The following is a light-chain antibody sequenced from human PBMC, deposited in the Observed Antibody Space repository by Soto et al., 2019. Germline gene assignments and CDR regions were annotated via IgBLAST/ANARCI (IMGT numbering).Light chain of an antibody. J-gene: IGKJ4*01. CDR2: AAS. V-gene: IGKV1-27*01. CDR1: QGIIDY. Sequence: DIQMTQSPSSLSASLGDRVTITGLASQGIIDYLAWYQQKPGKVPKLLIYAASTLQSGVPSRFSGSGSGTDFTLTISSLQPEDVATYYCQKYNSAPLTFGGGTKVDI. CDR3: QKYNSAPLT.